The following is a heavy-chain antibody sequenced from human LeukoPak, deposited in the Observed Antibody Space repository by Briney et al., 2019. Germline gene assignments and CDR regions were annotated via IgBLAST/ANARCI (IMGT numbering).Heavy chain of an antibody. J-gene: IGHJ3*02. CDR3: ARSGDILTGYPRDAFDI. V-gene: IGHV3-53*01. CDR1: GFTVSSNY. CDR2: IYGGGST. Sequence: GGSLRLSCAASGFTVSSNYMTWVRQAPGKGLEWVSVIYGGGSTYYADSVKGRFTISRDNSKNTLYLQMNSLRAEDTAVYYCARSGDILTGYPRDAFDIWGQGTMVTVSS. D-gene: IGHD3-9*01.